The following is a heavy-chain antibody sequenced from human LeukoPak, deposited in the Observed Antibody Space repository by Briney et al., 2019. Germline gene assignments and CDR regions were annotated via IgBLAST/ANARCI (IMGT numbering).Heavy chain of an antibody. CDR2: IRYDGNEK. CDR3: ASWPGGWYGEDS. J-gene: IGHJ4*02. D-gene: IGHD6-19*01. CDR1: GFTFSTYG. Sequence: GGSLRLSCAASGFTFSTYGMHWVRQAPGKGLEGVAVIRYDGNEKYYADSVKGRFTISRDTSKNTLYLQMNSLRAEDTAVYYCASWPGGWYGEDSWGQGSLVTVSS. V-gene: IGHV3-33*01.